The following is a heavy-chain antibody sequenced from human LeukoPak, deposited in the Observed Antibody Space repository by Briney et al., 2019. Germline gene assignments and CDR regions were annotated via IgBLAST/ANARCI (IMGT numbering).Heavy chain of an antibody. J-gene: IGHJ4*02. CDR3: AREEGYSYGLDY. V-gene: IGHV4-31*03. D-gene: IGHD5-18*01. Sequence: SETLPLTCTVSGGSISSGGYYWSWIRQHPGKGLEWIGYIYYSGSTYYNPSLKSRVTISVDTSKNQFSLKLSSVTAADTAVYYCAREEGYSYGLDYWGQGTLVTVSS. CDR1: GGSISSGGYY. CDR2: IYYSGST.